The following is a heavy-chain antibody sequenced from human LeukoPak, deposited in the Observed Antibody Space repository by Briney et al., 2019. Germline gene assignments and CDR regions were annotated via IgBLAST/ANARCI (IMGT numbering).Heavy chain of an antibody. Sequence: SETLSLTCTVSGGSISSSSYYWGWIRQPPGKGLEWIGSIYHSGSTYYNPSLKSRVTISVDTSKNQFSLKLSSVTAADTAVYYCARDGGWFGELLNWFDPWGQGTLVTVSS. CDR3: ARDGGWFGELLNWFDP. J-gene: IGHJ5*02. CDR1: GGSISSSSYY. D-gene: IGHD3-10*01. CDR2: IYHSGST. V-gene: IGHV4-39*07.